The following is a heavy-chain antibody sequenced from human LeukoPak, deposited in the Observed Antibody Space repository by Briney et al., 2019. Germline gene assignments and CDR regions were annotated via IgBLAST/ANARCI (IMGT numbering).Heavy chain of an antibody. CDR1: GFPFETNA. J-gene: IGHJ4*02. D-gene: IGHD5-18*01. Sequence: GFLRLSCATSGFPFETNAMSWVRQAPGKGLEWVATIGNTETFYADSVTGRFTISRDNSKNTVNLQMNRLRVEDTAIYYCAKDWIQFNRVFDCFDSWGQGTLVTVSS. CDR3: AKDWIQFNRVFDCFDS. CDR2: IGNTET. V-gene: IGHV3-23*01.